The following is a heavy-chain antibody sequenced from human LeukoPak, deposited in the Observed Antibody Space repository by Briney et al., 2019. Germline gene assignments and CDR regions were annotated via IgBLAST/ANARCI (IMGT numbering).Heavy chain of an antibody. Sequence: GGSLRLSCAASGFTFDDYAMHWVRQTPGKGLEWVSSISSSSSYIYYADSVKGRFTISRDNAKNSLYLQMNSLRAEDTAVYYCARSYSGGWGQGTLDTVSS. V-gene: IGHV3-21*01. CDR1: GFTFDDYA. J-gene: IGHJ1*01. CDR2: ISSSSSYI. D-gene: IGHD2-21*01. CDR3: ARSYSGG.